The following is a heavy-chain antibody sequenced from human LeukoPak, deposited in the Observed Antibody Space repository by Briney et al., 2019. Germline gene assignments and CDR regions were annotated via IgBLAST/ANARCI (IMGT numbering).Heavy chain of an antibody. Sequence: ASEKVSCKASGYTFTSYDINWVRQATGQGLEWMGWMNPNSGNTGYAQKFQGRVTMTRNTSISTAYMELSSLRSEDTAVYYCARVEKKRQRSTIFGVVSSLDYYYYYMDVWGKGTTVTVSS. CDR2: MNPNSGNT. D-gene: IGHD3-3*01. J-gene: IGHJ6*03. CDR3: ARVEKKRQRSTIFGVVSSLDYYYYYMDV. V-gene: IGHV1-8*01. CDR1: GYTFTSYD.